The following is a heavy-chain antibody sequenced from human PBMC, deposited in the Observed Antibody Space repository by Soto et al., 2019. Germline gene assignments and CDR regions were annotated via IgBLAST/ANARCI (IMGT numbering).Heavy chain of an antibody. J-gene: IGHJ6*02. CDR3: VKDDYDILTGYYSLVYYGMDV. V-gene: IGHV3-64D*08. D-gene: IGHD3-9*01. Sequence: GGSLRLSCSASGFTFSSYAMHWVRQAPVKGLEYVSAISSNGGSTYYADSVKGRFTISRDNSKNTLYLQMSSLRAEDTAVYYCVKDDYDILTGYYSLVYYGMDVWGQGTTVTVSS. CDR1: GFTFSSYA. CDR2: ISSNGGST.